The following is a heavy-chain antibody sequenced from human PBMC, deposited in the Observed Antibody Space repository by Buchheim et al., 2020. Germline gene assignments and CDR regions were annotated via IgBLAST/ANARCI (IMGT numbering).Heavy chain of an antibody. CDR1: GFTFSSYG. CDR3: GGAARHWYFDL. D-gene: IGHD6-6*01. V-gene: IGHV3-33*01. Sequence: QVQLVESGGGVVQPGRSLRLSCAASGFTFSSYGMHWVRQAPGKGLEWVAVIWYDGSNKYYADSVKGRFTISRDTSKNTLNLQMNSLRAEDTAVYYCGGAARHWYFDLWGRGTL. J-gene: IGHJ2*01. CDR2: IWYDGSNK.